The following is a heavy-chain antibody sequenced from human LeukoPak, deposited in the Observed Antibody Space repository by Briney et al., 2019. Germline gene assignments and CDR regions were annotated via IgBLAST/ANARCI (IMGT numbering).Heavy chain of an antibody. V-gene: IGHV3-23*01. Sequence: GGPLRLSCAASGFTFSSYAMSWVRQAPGKGPEWVSSISKSDDTTYYADSVKGRFTVSRDNSKNTLSLHMNSLRAEDMAVYYCARGSYGMDVWGQGTTVTGFS. J-gene: IGHJ6*02. CDR1: GFTFSSYA. CDR2: ISKSDDTT. CDR3: ARGSYGMDV.